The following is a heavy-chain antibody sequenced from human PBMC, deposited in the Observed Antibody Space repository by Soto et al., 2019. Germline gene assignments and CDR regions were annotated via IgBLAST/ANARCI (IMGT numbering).Heavy chain of an antibody. D-gene: IGHD1-26*01. CDR2: IVFDGNDK. Sequence: GGSLRLSCVASGFTFRSYGLHWLRLVPGKGLEWVALIVFDGNDKYYADSVKGRFTISRDNSKNTLYLQMNSLTVDDTATYYCAKDGSGSYGTFVDNWGQGTLVTVYS. CDR1: GFTFRSYG. V-gene: IGHV3-30*18. J-gene: IGHJ4*01. CDR3: AKDGSGSYGTFVDN.